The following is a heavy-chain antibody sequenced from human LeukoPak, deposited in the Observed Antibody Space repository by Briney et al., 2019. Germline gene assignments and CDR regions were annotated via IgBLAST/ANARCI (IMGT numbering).Heavy chain of an antibody. V-gene: IGHV4-34*01. J-gene: IGHJ4*02. Sequence: PSETLSLTCAVYGGSFSGYYRSWIRQPPGKGLEWIGEISHSGSTNYNPSLKSRVTISVDTSKNQFSLKLSSVTAADTAVYYCAAQYSGYVRLDYWGQGTLVTVSS. D-gene: IGHD5-12*01. CDR3: AAQYSGYVRLDY. CDR1: GGSFSGYY. CDR2: ISHSGST.